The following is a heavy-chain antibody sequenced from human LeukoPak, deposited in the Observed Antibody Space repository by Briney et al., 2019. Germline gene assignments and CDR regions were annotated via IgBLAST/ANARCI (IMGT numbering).Heavy chain of an antibody. J-gene: IGHJ4*02. V-gene: IGHV4-4*07. D-gene: IGHD3-10*01. Sequence: PPETLSLTCTVSGDSISNYYWSWIRQPAGKGLEWIGRIYTSGSTNYNPSLKSRVTVSVDTSKNQFSLKLSSVTAADTAVYYCARVSLVRGAPDYYFDYWGQGTLVTVSS. CDR1: GDSISNYY. CDR3: ARVSLVRGAPDYYFDY. CDR2: IYTSGST.